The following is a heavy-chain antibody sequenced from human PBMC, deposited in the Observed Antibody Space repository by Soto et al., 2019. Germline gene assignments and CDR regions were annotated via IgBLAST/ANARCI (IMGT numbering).Heavy chain of an antibody. CDR3: AKGAIPSITGIHFDY. Sequence: PGGSLRLSCAASGFTFSSYAMSWVRQAPGKGLEWVSAISGSGGSTYYADSVKGRFTISRDNSKNTLYLQMNSLRAEDTAVYYCAKGAIPSITGIHFDYWGQGTLVTVYS. CDR1: GFTFSSYA. D-gene: IGHD1-20*01. CDR2: ISGSGGST. V-gene: IGHV3-23*01. J-gene: IGHJ4*02.